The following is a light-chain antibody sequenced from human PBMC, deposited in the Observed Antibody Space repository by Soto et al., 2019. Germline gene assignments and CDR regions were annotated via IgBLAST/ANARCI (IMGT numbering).Light chain of an antibody. CDR2: GAS. V-gene: IGKV3-15*01. CDR3: QQRSNWLRRT. CDR1: QPMSRN. Sequence: ETVMTQSPDHLSASLGQGATLSCRARQPMSRNLAWYQQKPGQAPRLLIYGASTRATDIPGRFSGGGSGTEFTLTISSLQSEDFAIYYCQQRSNWLRRTFGQGTKLEIK. J-gene: IGKJ1*01.